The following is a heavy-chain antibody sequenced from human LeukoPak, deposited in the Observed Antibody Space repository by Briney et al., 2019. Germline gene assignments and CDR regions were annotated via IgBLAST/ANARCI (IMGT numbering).Heavy chain of an antibody. CDR1: GFTFSRYA. CDR2: INGSDGST. CDR3: AKLGGYSYGYATPHYG. J-gene: IGHJ1*01. Sequence: GGKVTLSCAASGFTFSRYAMIWLRQAPGKGLVWVSAINGSDGSTFYADSVKGRFTISRDNSKNTLYLQMNSLIANDTAVDYGAKLGGYSYGYATPHYGWGQGTMVSSSS. D-gene: IGHD5-18*01. V-gene: IGHV3-23*01.